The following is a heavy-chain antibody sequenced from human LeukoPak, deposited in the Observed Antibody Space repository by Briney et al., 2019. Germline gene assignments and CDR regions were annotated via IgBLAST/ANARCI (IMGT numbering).Heavy chain of an antibody. CDR3: TREDTVSHY. J-gene: IGHJ4*02. CDR2: ISGSGFNT. CDR1: GFTFSRYA. V-gene: IGHV3-23*01. Sequence: GGSLRLSCAASGFTFSRYAMSWVRQDPGKGLEWVSGISGSGFNTYYADSVKGRFTISRDNAKNTLYLQMNSLRAEDTAVYYCTREDTVSHYWGQGTLVTVSS. D-gene: IGHD4-11*01.